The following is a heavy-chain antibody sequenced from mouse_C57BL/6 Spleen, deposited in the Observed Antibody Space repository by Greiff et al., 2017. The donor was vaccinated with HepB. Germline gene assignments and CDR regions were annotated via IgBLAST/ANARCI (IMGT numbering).Heavy chain of an antibody. D-gene: IGHD4-1*01. J-gene: IGHJ3*01. CDR1: GYAFSSSW. CDR3: ANKLWDLCVF. V-gene: IGHV1-82*01. Sequence: VKLQESGPELVKPGASVKISCKASGYAFSSSWMNWVKQRPGKGLEWIGRIYPGDGDTNYNGKFKGKATLTADKSSSTAYMQLSSLTSEHSAVYLCANKLWDLCVFWRQGTLVTVSA. CDR2: IYPGDGDT.